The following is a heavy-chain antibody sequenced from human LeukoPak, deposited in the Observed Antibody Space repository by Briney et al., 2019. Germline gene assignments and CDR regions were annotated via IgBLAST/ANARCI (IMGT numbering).Heavy chain of an antibody. CDR2: ISYDGSNK. CDR3: ARDAITMVRGVFGY. J-gene: IGHJ4*02. Sequence: PGGSLRLSCAASGFTFSSYAMHWVRQAPGKGLEWVAVISYDGSNKYYADSVKGRFTISRDNAKNSLYLQMNSLRAEDTAIYYCARDAITMVRGVFGYWGQGTLVTVSS. CDR1: GFTFSSYA. D-gene: IGHD3-10*01. V-gene: IGHV3-30*04.